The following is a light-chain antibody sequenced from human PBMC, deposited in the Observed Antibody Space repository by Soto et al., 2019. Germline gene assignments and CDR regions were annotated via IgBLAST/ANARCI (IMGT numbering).Light chain of an antibody. CDR3: QPLGTGIPGV. V-gene: IGLV4-69*01. CDR2: LNSDGRY. J-gene: IGLJ2*01. Sequence: QLVLTQSPSASASLGASVKLTCTLSSGHNNYAIAWHQQQPEKGPRYLMRLNSDGRYTKGDGIPDRFSGSSSGAERYLTISRLQSEDEADYYCQPLGTGIPGVFGGGTKHTVL. CDR1: SGHNNYA.